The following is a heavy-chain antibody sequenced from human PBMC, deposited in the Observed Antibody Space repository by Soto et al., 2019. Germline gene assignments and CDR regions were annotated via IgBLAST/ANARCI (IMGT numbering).Heavy chain of an antibody. CDR3: ARAEENYGDQVDTVYYYYGMDV. CDR2: ISAYNGNT. D-gene: IGHD4-17*01. Sequence: ASVKVSCKASGYTFTSYGISWVRQAPGQGLEWMGWISAYNGNTNYAQKLQGRVTMTTDTSTSTAYMELRSLRSDDTAVYYCARAEENYGDQVDTVYYYYGMDVWGQGTTVTVSS. J-gene: IGHJ6*02. CDR1: GYTFTSYG. V-gene: IGHV1-18*01.